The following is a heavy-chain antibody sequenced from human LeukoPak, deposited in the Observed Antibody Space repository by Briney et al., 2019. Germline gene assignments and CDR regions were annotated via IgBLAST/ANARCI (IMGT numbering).Heavy chain of an antibody. J-gene: IGHJ6*04. CDR1: GCSLSSGKYY. CDR2: IYYSGST. D-gene: IGHD4-17*01. CDR3: AREVTVTAPYYYYYGMDV. V-gene: IGHV4-61*01. Sequence: PSETLSLTCTVPGCSLSSGKYYWSWIRQPPGKGLEGVGYIYYSGSTNYNPSLKSRVTISVDTSKNQFSLKLSSVTAADTAVYYCAREVTVTAPYYYYYGMDVWGKGTTVTVSS.